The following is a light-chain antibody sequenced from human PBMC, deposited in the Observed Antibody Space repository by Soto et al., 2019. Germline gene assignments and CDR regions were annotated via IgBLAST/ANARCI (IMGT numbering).Light chain of an antibody. V-gene: IGKV3-15*01. CDR1: QSVSSN. Sequence: EVVMTQSPATLSVSPGEGATLSCRASQSVSSNLAWYQQKPGQAPRLLIYSASTRATGVPVRFSGSGSGTEFTLTISRLQSEDFAVYYCQQYNNWPPWTFGQGTKVEIK. CDR2: SAS. J-gene: IGKJ1*01. CDR3: QQYNNWPPWT.